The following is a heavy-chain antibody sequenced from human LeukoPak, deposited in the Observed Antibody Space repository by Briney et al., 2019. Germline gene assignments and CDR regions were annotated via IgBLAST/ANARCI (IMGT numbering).Heavy chain of an antibody. J-gene: IGHJ6*03. CDR1: SGSISSSY. D-gene: IGHD1-26*01. V-gene: IGHV4-59*01. Sequence: SETLSLTCTVSSGSISSSYWSWIRQPPGKGLEWIGYIYYIGSTNYNPSLKSRVTISIDTSNSQFSLKLTSVTAADTAVYYCASKGKLHTSYYYIDVWGKGTTVTVPS. CDR2: IYYIGST. CDR3: ASKGKLHTSYYYIDV.